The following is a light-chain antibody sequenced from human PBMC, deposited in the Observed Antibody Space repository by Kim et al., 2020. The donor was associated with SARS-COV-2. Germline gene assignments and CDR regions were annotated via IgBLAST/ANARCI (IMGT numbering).Light chain of an antibody. CDR1: KLGYKY. CDR3: QEWDSSTVV. J-gene: IGLJ2*01. Sequence: SYELTQPPSVSVSPGQTASITCSGDKLGYKYACWYQQKPGQSPVLVIYQDSKRPSGIPERFSGSNSGNTATLTISGTQAMDEADYYCQEWDSSTVVFGGGTQLTVL. CDR2: QDS. V-gene: IGLV3-1*01.